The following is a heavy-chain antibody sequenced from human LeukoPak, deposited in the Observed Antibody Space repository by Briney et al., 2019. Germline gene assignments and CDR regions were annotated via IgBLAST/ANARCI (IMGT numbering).Heavy chain of an antibody. V-gene: IGHV3-74*01. CDR1: GFTLSSYW. CDR3: ARTPERYGMDV. CDR2: INSDGSST. J-gene: IGHJ6*02. Sequence: GGSLRLSCAASGFTLSSYWMHWVRQAPGKGLVWVSCINSDGSSTSYADSVKGRFTISRDNAKNTLYLQMNSLRAEDTAVYYCARTPERYGMDVWGQGTTVTVSS. D-gene: IGHD2-15*01.